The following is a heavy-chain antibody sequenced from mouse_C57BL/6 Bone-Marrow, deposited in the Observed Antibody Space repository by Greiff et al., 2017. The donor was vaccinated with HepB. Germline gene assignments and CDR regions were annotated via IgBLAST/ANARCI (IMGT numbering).Heavy chain of an antibody. CDR1: GYAFSSSW. V-gene: IGHV1-82*01. D-gene: IGHD3-1*01. Sequence: VQLQQSGPELVKPGASVKISCKASGYAFSSSWMNWVKQRPGKGLEWIGRIYPGDGDTNYDGKFKGKATLTATKSSSTAYMQLSSLTSEDSGVYFCARSGGPPAFDDWGQGTTLTVSS. J-gene: IGHJ2*01. CDR3: ARSGGPPAFDD. CDR2: IYPGDGDT.